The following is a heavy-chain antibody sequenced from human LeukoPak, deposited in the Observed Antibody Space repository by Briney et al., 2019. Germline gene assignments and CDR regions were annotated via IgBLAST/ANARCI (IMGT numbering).Heavy chain of an antibody. Sequence: GGSLRLSCAASGFTFSSHWMTWVRQAPGKGLEWVANIKQDGSEKYYVDSVKGRFAISRDNAKNSLYLQVNSLRAEDTAVYYCVGARWGAFDYWGQGSLVIVSS. D-gene: IGHD1-26*01. CDR1: GFTFSSHW. CDR3: VGARWGAFDY. V-gene: IGHV3-7*03. CDR2: IKQDGSEK. J-gene: IGHJ4*02.